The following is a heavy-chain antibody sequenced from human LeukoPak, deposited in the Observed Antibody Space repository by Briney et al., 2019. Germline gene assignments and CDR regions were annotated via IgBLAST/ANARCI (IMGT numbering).Heavy chain of an antibody. Sequence: ASVKVSCKASGYTFADYYMYWVRQAPGQGLEWMGWINPDSGDTDYAQRFQGRVAVTWDTSITTTYMELTSLTSDDTAVYYCVRLGSSHWFDPWGQGTLVTVSS. CDR2: INPDSGDT. V-gene: IGHV1-2*02. CDR1: GYTFADYY. J-gene: IGHJ5*02. CDR3: VRLGSSHWFDP. D-gene: IGHD7-27*01.